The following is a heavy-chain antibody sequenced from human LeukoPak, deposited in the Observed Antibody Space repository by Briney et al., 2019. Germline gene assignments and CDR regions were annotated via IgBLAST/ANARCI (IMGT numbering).Heavy chain of an antibody. CDR2: IKQDGSEK. D-gene: IGHD6-13*01. CDR1: GFTVSSNY. CDR3: ARASIAAGPYYFDH. Sequence: TGGSLRLSCAASGFTVSSNYMSWVRQAPGKGLEWVANIKQDGSEKYYVGSVKGRFTISRDNAKNSLYLQMNSLRAEDTAVYYCARASIAAGPYYFDHWGQGTLVTVSS. J-gene: IGHJ4*02. V-gene: IGHV3-7*01.